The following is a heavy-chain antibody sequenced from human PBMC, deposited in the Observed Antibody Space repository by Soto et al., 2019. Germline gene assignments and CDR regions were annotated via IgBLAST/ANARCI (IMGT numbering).Heavy chain of an antibody. CDR1: GDSVSSNGAC. CDR3: ARVHCSAGTCLDGLDF. V-gene: IGHV6-1*01. Sequence: SQTLSLTCVISGDSVSSNGACWNWIRQSPSRGLQWLGRIYYRSKWFHDYAASVESRMAINPDTSRNQFSLQLNYVTPEDTAVSYCARVHCSAGTCLDGLDFWGQGPTVTVSS. D-gene: IGHD2-15*01. CDR2: IYYRSKWFH. J-gene: IGHJ6*02.